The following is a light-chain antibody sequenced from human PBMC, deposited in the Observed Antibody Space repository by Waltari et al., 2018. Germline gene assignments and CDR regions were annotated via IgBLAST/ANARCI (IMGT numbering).Light chain of an antibody. CDR3: SLYMGSGIWV. J-gene: IGLJ3*02. Sequence: QTVVTQEPSLSVSPGGTVTLTCALSSGSISSTSYATWYQQTPGQAPRTLVYKATSRSSGVPDLFSGSILGNKAALTITGARADDESDYYCSLYMGSGIWVFGGGTKLTVL. CDR2: KAT. V-gene: IGLV8-61*01. CDR1: SGSISSTSY.